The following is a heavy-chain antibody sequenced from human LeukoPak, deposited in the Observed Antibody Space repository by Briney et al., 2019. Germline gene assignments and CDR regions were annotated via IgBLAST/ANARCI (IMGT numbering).Heavy chain of an antibody. CDR2: INHSGST. J-gene: IGHJ5*02. CDR3: ARGRVVVPAAMSVGGNWFDP. V-gene: IGHV4-34*01. Sequence: SETLSLTCAVYGGSFSGYYWSWIRQPPGKGLEWIGGINHSGSTNYNPSLKSRVTISVDTSKNQFSLKLSSVTAADTAVYYCARGRVVVPAAMSVGGNWFDPWGQGTLVTVSS. D-gene: IGHD2-2*01. CDR1: GGSFSGYY.